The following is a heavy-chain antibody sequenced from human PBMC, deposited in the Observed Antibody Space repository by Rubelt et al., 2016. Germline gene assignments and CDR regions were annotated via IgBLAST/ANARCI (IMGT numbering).Heavy chain of an antibody. V-gene: IGHV3-33*01. J-gene: IGHJ3*02. D-gene: IGHD3-3*01. CDR3: ATVANGNTIAFDI. CDR1: GFIFRSYG. CDR2: IWHDGSKK. Sequence: QVQLVESGGGVVQPGRSLRLSCAASGFIFRSYGMYWVRQAPGKGLEWVAGIWHDGSKKYYSESVKGRFTISRDNSKYTMYLQMNTLRAEDTAVYYGATVANGNTIAFDIWGQGTMVTVSS.